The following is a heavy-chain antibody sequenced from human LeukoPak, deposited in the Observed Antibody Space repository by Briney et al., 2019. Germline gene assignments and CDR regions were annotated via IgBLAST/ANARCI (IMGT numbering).Heavy chain of an antibody. CDR3: GRGDCSGGSCYAGAY. CDR1: GFTFSDHY. D-gene: IGHD2-15*01. J-gene: IGHJ4*02. Sequence: GGSLRLSCAASGFTFSDHYMDWVRQAPGKGLEWVGRIRNKANSYATEYAASVKGRFSISRDDSKNSLYLQMNSLKTEDTAVYYCGRGDCSGGSCYAGAYWGQGTLVTVSS. CDR2: IRNKANSYAT. V-gene: IGHV3-72*01.